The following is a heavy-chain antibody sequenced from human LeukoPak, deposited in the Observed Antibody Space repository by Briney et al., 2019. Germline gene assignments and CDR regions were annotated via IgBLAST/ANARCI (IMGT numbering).Heavy chain of an antibody. CDR1: GFTFSNYW. Sequence: VGSLRLSCTASGFTFSNYWMTWVRQAPGKGLEFEAYINQDEIVKNYVESVKGRFTISRDNAENSLHLQMNSLRAEDTAVYYCARDPGSSAFDYRGQGTLVTVSS. J-gene: IGHJ4*02. CDR3: ARDPGSSAFDY. D-gene: IGHD5/OR15-5a*01. V-gene: IGHV3-7*01. CDR2: INQDEIVK.